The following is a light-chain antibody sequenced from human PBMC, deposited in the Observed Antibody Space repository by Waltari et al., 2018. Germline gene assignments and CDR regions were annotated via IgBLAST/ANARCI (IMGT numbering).Light chain of an antibody. V-gene: IGKV3-11*01. CDR2: DAS. CDR1: QSVSRY. J-gene: IGKJ3*01. CDR3: QQRSSWPIFT. Sequence: ELVFTQSPATLSLSPGERATLSCRASQSVSRYLAWYQQKPGQAPRLLIYDASNRATGIPARFSGSGSGTDFTLTISSLEPEDFAVYYCQQRSSWPIFTFGPGTKVDIK.